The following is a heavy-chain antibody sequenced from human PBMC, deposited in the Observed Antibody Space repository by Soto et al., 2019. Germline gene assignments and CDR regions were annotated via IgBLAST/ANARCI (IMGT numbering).Heavy chain of an antibody. Sequence: GGSMRLSCAASGFTFSDYYMSWFRQAPGKGLEWVSYISSSSSYTNYADSVKGRFTISRDNAKNSLYLQMNSLRAEDTAVYYCARASTIATLRYFDWLPPAPPHGMDVWGQGTTVTVTS. CDR3: ARASTIATLRYFDWLPPAPPHGMDV. V-gene: IGHV3-11*05. J-gene: IGHJ6*02. CDR2: ISSSSSYT. D-gene: IGHD3-9*01. CDR1: GFTFSDYY.